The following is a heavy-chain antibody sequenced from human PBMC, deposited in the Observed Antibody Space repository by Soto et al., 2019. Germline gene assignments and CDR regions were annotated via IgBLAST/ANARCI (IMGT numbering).Heavy chain of an antibody. Sequence: SETLSLTCTVSGGSISSYYWSWIRQPPGKGLEWIGYIYYSGSTNYNPSLKSRVTISVDTSKNQFSLKLSSVTAADTAVYFCAREKRLTIFGGGKGSFDIWGQGTMVTVSS. CDR3: AREKRLTIFGGGKGSFDI. J-gene: IGHJ3*02. V-gene: IGHV4-59*01. CDR2: IYYSGST. D-gene: IGHD3-3*01. CDR1: GGSISSYY.